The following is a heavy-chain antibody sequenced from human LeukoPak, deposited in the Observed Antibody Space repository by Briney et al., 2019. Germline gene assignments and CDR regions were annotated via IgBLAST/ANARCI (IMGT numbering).Heavy chain of an antibody. V-gene: IGHV3-7*01. Sequence: PGGSLRLSCAASGFTFSSYWMSWVRQAPGKGLEWVANIKQDGSEKYYVDSVKGRFTISRDNAKNSLYLQMNSLRAEDMAVYYCARDMPNYVWGSYRTSGIDYWGQGTLVTVSS. J-gene: IGHJ4*02. CDR1: GFTFSSYW. D-gene: IGHD3-16*01. CDR3: ARDMPNYVWGSYRTSGIDY. CDR2: IKQDGSEK.